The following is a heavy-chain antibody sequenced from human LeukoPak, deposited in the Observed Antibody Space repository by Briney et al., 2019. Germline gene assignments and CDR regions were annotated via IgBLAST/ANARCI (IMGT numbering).Heavy chain of an antibody. CDR3: ARPTNHYYCMDV. V-gene: IGHV4-30-2*01. CDR2: IYHSGST. Sequence: SETLSLTCTVSGGSISSGGYYWSWIRQPPGKGLEWIGYIYHSGSTYYNPSLKSRVTISVDRSKNQFSLKLSSVTAADTAVYYCARPTNHYYCMDVWGKGTTVTVSS. CDR1: GGSISSGGYY. D-gene: IGHD5-24*01. J-gene: IGHJ6*03.